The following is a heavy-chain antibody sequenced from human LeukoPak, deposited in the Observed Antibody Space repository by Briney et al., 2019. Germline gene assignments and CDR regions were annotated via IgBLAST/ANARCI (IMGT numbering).Heavy chain of an antibody. CDR1: GFTFSSYG. Sequence: PGGSLRLSCAASGFTFSSYGTHWVRQAPGKGLEWVAVIWYDGSNKYYADSVKGRFTISRDNSKNTLYLQMNSLRAEDTAVYYCAKGLDSSGWYSDYWGQGALVTVSS. CDR2: IWYDGSNK. J-gene: IGHJ4*02. V-gene: IGHV3-33*06. CDR3: AKGLDSSGWYSDY. D-gene: IGHD6-19*01.